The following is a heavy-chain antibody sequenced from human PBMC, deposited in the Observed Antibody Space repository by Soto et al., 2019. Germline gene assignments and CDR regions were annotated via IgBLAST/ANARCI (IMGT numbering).Heavy chain of an antibody. V-gene: IGHV2-5*02. J-gene: IGHJ3*01. CDR2: VHWDDTE. Sequence: QITLKESGPTQVQPTQTLTLTCTFSGFSLSTRGVGVAWIRQPPGKALEFLALVHWDDTEHYRSSLKSRLTVRNDTTKNQVVLTMSNVDPVDAGTYYCAHLLWFGDGALDFWGQGKMVTVSS. CDR3: AHLLWFGDGALDF. D-gene: IGHD2-21*01. CDR1: GFSLSTRGVG.